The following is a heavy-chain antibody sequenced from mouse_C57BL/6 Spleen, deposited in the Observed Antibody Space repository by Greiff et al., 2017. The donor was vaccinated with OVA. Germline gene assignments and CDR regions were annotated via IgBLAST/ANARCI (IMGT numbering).Heavy chain of an antibody. V-gene: IGHV1-50*01. CDR1: GYTFTSYW. J-gene: IGHJ4*01. CDR2: IDPSDSYT. CDR3: GGAMDY. Sequence: VQLQQPGAELVKPGASVKLSCKASGYTFTSYWMQWVKQRPGQGLEWIGEIDPSDSYTNYNQKFKGKATLTVDTSSSTAYMQLSSLTSEDSAVYYCGGAMDYWGQGTSVTVSS.